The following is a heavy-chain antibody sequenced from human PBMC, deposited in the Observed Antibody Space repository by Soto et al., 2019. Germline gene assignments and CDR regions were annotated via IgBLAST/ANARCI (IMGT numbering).Heavy chain of an antibody. CDR2: IKPDGSER. V-gene: IGHV3-7*01. D-gene: IGHD6-6*01. J-gene: IGHJ4*02. CDR3: ARDEARPLGY. CDR1: GFTFSSYW. Sequence: EVQLVESGGGLVQPGGSLRLSCAASGFTFSSYWMSWVRQAPGKGLEWVANIKPDGSERYYVDSVRGRFTISRDNARNSLYLQMNGLRAEDTAVYYCARDEARPLGYWGQGTLVTVSS.